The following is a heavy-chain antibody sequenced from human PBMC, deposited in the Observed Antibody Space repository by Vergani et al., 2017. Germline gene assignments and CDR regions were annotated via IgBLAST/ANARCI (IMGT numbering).Heavy chain of an antibody. V-gene: IGHV1-18*01. CDR3: ATGPVPAAMPIPKSYAFDI. J-gene: IGHJ3*02. D-gene: IGHD2-2*01. CDR1: GYTFTSYG. CDR2: ISAYNGNT. Sequence: QVQLVQSGAEVKKPGASVKVSCKASGYTFTSYGISWVRQAPGQGLEWMGWISAYNGNTNYAQKLQGRVTMTEDTSTDTAYMELSSLRSEDTAVYYCATGPVPAAMPIPKSYAFDIWGQGTMVTVSS.